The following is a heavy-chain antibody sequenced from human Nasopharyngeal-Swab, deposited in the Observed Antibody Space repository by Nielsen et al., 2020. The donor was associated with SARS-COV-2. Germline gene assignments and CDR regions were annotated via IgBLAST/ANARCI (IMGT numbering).Heavy chain of an antibody. CDR3: ARLIVATSCYFDL. D-gene: IGHD5-12*01. Sequence: SETLSLTCTVSTVSISSGDYYWSWIRQHPGKGLECIGYIYYSRSTHYNPSLQSRVTITVDTSKNQFALKLSSVTAADTAVYYCARLIVATSCYFDLWGRGTLVTVSS. J-gene: IGHJ2*01. V-gene: IGHV4-31*03. CDR1: TVSISSGDYY. CDR2: IYYSRST.